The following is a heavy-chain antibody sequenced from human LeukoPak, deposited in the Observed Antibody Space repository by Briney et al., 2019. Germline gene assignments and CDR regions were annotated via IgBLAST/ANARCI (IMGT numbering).Heavy chain of an antibody. CDR3: AKGFCSSTTCYTYYYYFMDV. D-gene: IGHD2-2*02. CDR1: GFTFSDYY. CDR2: ISSSGSTI. J-gene: IGHJ6*03. V-gene: IGHV3-11*04. Sequence: GGSLRLSCAASGFTFSDYYMSWIRQAPGKGLEWVSYISSSGSTIYYADSVKGRFTISRDNAKNSLYLQMNSLRAEDTALYYCAKGFCSSTTCYTYYYYFMDVWGKGTTVTVSS.